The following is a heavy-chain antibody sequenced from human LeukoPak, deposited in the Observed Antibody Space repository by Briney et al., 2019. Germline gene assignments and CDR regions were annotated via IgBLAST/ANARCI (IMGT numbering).Heavy chain of an antibody. CDR1: GGSISSSSYY. CDR3: ARDSLHQLRLSSGFDP. CDR2: IYYSGST. J-gene: IGHJ5*02. Sequence: SETLSLTCTVSGGSISSSSYYWGWIRQPPGKGLEWIGSIYYSGSTYYNPSLKSRVTISVDTSKNQFSLKLSSVTAADTAVYYCARDSLHQLRLSSGFDPWGQGTLVTVSS. D-gene: IGHD2-2*01. V-gene: IGHV4-39*02.